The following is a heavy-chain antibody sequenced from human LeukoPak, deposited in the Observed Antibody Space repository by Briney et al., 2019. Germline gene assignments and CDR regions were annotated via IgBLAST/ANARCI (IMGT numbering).Heavy chain of an antibody. V-gene: IGHV4-31*02. J-gene: IGHJ6*02. Sequence: SWVRQAPGKGLEWIGYIYYSGSTYYNPSLKSRVTISVDTSKNQFSLKLSSVTAADTAVYYCAREITPSGMDVWGQGTTVTVSS. CDR3: AREITPSGMDV. D-gene: IGHD5-24*01. CDR2: IYYSGST.